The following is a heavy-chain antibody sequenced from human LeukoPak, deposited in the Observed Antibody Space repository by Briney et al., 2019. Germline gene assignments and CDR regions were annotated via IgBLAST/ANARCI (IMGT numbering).Heavy chain of an antibody. D-gene: IGHD2-2*01. J-gene: IGHJ5*02. Sequence: SQTLSLTCALSGDSVSSNSVTWNWIRQPPSRGLEWLGMTYYRSTWYNDYAVSVRGRITVNPDTSKNQFSLHLNSVTPEDTAVYYCARRLTQYDCFDPWGQGILVTVSS. CDR1: GDSVSSNSVT. CDR3: ARRLTQYDCFDP. CDR2: TYYRSTWYN. V-gene: IGHV6-1*01.